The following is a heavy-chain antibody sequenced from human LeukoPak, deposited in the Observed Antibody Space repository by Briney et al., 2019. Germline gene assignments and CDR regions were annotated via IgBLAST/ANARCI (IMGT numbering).Heavy chain of an antibody. J-gene: IGHJ4*02. CDR2: ISYDGSNK. Sequence: PGGSLRLSCAASGFTFSSYGMHWVRQAPGKGLEWVAVISYDGSNKYYADSVKGRFTISRDNSKNTLYLQMNSLRAEDTAVYYCAKHLGGYSYGLPDYWGQGTLVTVSS. D-gene: IGHD5-18*01. CDR3: AKHLGGYSYGLPDY. CDR1: GFTFSSYG. V-gene: IGHV3-30*18.